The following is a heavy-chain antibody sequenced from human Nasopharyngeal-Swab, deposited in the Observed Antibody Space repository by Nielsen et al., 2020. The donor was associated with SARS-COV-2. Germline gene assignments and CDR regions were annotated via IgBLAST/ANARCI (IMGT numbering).Heavy chain of an antibody. CDR1: GYTFIDYY. CDR3: ARDLGVVTFGGVIVIPGKFDP. D-gene: IGHD3-16*02. CDR2: INPNTGGT. J-gene: IGHJ5*02. V-gene: IGHV1-2*02. Sequence: ASVKVSCKASGYTFIDYYIYWVRQAPGQGLEWMGWINPNTGGTNYAQKFQGRVTMTRDTPISTAYMELSRLRSDDTAVYYCARDLGVVTFGGVIVIPGKFDPWGQGTLVTVSS.